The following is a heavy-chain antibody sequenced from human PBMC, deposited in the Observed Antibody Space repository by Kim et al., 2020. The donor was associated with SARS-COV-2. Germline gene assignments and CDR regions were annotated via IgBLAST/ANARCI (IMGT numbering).Heavy chain of an antibody. CDR1: GYTFTSYG. J-gene: IGHJ6*02. CDR2: ISAYNGNT. V-gene: IGHV1-18*04. CDR3: ARDPPDHGSGSYLYYGMDV. D-gene: IGHD3-10*01. Sequence: ASVKVSCKASGYTFTSYGISWVRQAPGQGLEWMGWISAYNGNTNYAQKLQGRVTMTTDTSTSTAYMELRSLRSDDTAVYYCARDPPDHGSGSYLYYGMDVWGQGTTVTVSS.